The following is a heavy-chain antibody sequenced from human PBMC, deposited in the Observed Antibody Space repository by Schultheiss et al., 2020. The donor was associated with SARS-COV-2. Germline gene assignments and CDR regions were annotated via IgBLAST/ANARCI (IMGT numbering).Heavy chain of an antibody. J-gene: IGHJ4*02. D-gene: IGHD4-17*01. CDR3: ARHEPATTVTTPKED. CDR2: IYYSGST. Sequence: SQTLSLTCTVSGYSISSGYYWGWIRQPPGKGLEWIGSIYYSGSTYYNPSLKSRVTMSVDTSKNQFSLKLSSVTAADTAVYYCARHEPATTVTTPKEDWGQGTLVTVSS. V-gene: IGHV4-38-2*02. CDR1: GYSISSGYY.